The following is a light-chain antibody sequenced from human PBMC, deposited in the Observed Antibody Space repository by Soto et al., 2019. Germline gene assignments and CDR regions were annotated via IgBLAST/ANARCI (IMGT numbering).Light chain of an antibody. CDR2: DAS. J-gene: IGKJ1*01. Sequence: DIPMTQSPSTLSASIGDRVTISCRASQSIAYRLAWYQQKPGTAPRLLIYDASSLDGGVPLRFSGSGSGTEFNLKISGLQPADFAIYHCQQYQSYSWSFGQGTRVEIK. CDR1: QSIAYR. V-gene: IGKV1-5*01. CDR3: QQYQSYSWS.